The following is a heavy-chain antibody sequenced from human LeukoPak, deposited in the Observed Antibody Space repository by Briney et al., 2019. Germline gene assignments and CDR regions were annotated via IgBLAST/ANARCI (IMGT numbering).Heavy chain of an antibody. J-gene: IGHJ4*02. Sequence: GGSLRLSCAASGFTFSSYGMHWVRQAPGKGLEWVAFIRHDGTNKYYADSVKGRFTISRDNSKNTLYLQMNSLRAEDTAVYYCAKDGPTKVVMVVAAPTLDYWGQGTLVTVSS. CDR1: GFTFSSYG. V-gene: IGHV3-30*02. CDR3: AKDGPTKVVMVVAAPTLDY. D-gene: IGHD2-15*01. CDR2: IRHDGTNK.